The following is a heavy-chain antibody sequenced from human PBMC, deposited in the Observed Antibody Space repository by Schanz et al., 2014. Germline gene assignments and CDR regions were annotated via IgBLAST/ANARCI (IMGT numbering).Heavy chain of an antibody. CDR2: IYYSGTT. CDR1: GSDIRGFH. CDR3: ARDPWVGEKDAFDF. Sequence: QVQLQQWGAGLLKPSETLSLTCTVSGSDIRGFHWSWIRQSPGKGLEWIGSIYYSGTTNYSPSLNSRVTISLDMSKKSFSLNLSSVTTADAAVYYCARDPWVGEKDAFDFWGQGTMVIVSS. D-gene: IGHD3-10*01. J-gene: IGHJ3*01. V-gene: IGHV4-59*01.